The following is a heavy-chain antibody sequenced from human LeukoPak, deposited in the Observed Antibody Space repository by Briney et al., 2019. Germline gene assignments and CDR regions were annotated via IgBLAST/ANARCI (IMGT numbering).Heavy chain of an antibody. Sequence: GGSLRLSCAASGFTFSSYAMSWVRQAPGKGLEWVSGILDSGYSTYYANSVKGRFTISRDNSNNTLYLQMNSLRAEDTAVYYCAKLGGHPLHNYYVGVWGKGTTVAVS. CDR3: AKLGGHPLHNYYVGV. J-gene: IGHJ6*03. CDR1: GFTFSSYA. V-gene: IGHV3-23*01. D-gene: IGHD3-16*01. CDR2: ILDSGYST.